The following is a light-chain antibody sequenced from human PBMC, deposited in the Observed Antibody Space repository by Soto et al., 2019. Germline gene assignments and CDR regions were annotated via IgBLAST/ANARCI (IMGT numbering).Light chain of an antibody. CDR2: GAS. Sequence: EIVLTQSPGTLSLSPGERATLSCRASQSVTSNYLAWYQQKPGQAPRLLINGASSRAAGIPDRFSGSGSGTDFTLTISRLEPEDFAVYYCQQYGTSLPYSFGPGTKVD. CDR3: QQYGTSLPYS. J-gene: IGKJ3*01. CDR1: QSVTSNY. V-gene: IGKV3-20*01.